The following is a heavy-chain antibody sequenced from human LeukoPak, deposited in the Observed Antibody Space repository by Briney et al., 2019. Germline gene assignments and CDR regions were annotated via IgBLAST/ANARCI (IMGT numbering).Heavy chain of an antibody. V-gene: IGHV4-38-2*02. CDR3: ARARIAVAGTGLHLDWFDP. J-gene: IGHJ5*02. Sequence: SETLSLNCTVSGYSISSGYYWGWIRQPPGKGLEWIGSIYHSGSTYYNPSLKSRVTISVDTSKNQVSLKLNSVTAADTAVYYCARARIAVAGTGLHLDWFDPWGQGTLVTVSS. D-gene: IGHD6-19*01. CDR2: IYHSGST. CDR1: GYSISSGYY.